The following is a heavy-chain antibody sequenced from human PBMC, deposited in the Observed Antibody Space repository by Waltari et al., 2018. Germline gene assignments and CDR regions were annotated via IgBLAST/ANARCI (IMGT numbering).Heavy chain of an antibody. D-gene: IGHD1-26*01. J-gene: IGHJ4*02. Sequence: QVKLVQSGAEVKKPGASVKVSCKASGYTSTGFYMHWVRQAPGQGLEWMGWINPNSGDTNYAQKFQDRVTMTRDTSISTAYMELRSLRSDDTAMYYCARGRGSYSLDYWGQGTLVTVSS. CDR2: INPNSGDT. CDR1: GYTSTGFY. V-gene: IGHV1-2*02. CDR3: ARGRGSYSLDY.